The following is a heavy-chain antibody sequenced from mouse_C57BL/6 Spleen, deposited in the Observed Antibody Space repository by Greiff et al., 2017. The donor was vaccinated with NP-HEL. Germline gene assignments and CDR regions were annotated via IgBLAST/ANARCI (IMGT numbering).Heavy chain of an antibody. D-gene: IGHD1-1*01. CDR3: ARNGYYGSLFAY. CDR2: IYPGDGDT. Sequence: VQLQQSGPELVKPGASVKISCKASGYAFSSSWMNWVKQRPGKGLEWIGRIYPGDGDTNYNGKFKGKATLTADKSSSTAYMQLSSLTSEDSAVYFCARNGYYGSLFAYWGQGTLVTVSA. CDR1: GYAFSSSW. V-gene: IGHV1-82*01. J-gene: IGHJ3*01.